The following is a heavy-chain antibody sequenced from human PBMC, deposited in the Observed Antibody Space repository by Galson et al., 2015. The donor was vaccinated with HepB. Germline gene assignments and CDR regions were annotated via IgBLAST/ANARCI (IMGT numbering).Heavy chain of an antibody. J-gene: IGHJ4*02. CDR2: ISGSGGST. V-gene: IGHV3-23*01. CDR1: GFTFSSYA. CDR3: AKDRVAGSLGYY. D-gene: IGHD6-19*01. Sequence: SLRLSCAASGFTFSSYAMSWVRQAPGKGLEWVSAISGSGGSTYYADSVKGRFTISRDNSKNTLYLQMNSLRAEDTAVYYCAKDRVAGSLGYYWGQGTLVTVSS.